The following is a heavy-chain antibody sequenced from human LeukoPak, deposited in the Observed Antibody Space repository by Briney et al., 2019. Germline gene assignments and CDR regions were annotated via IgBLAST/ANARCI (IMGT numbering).Heavy chain of an antibody. D-gene: IGHD2-2*01. CDR3: ARGRDCSSTSCYEHYYYYMDV. J-gene: IGHJ6*03. V-gene: IGHV4-34*01. CDR1: GGSFSGYY. Sequence: SETLSLTCAVYGGSFSGYYWSWIRQPPGKGLEWIGEINHSGSTNYNPSLKSRVTISVDTSKNQFSLRLSSVTAADTAVYYCARGRDCSSTSCYEHYYYYMDVWGKGATVTVSS. CDR2: INHSGST.